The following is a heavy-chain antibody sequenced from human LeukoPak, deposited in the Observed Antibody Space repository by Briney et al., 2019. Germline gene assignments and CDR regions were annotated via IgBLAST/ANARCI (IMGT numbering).Heavy chain of an antibody. V-gene: IGHV1-2*06. CDR3: ARDVSSTPNWEFDY. CDR1: GYTFADYC. D-gene: IGHD1-26*01. J-gene: IGHJ4*02. CDR2: INANSGGR. Sequence: ASVKVSCKTSGYTFADYCIHWVRQAPGQGLEWMGRINANSGGRGYQQKVQGRVTMTMDTAISTAYVEVNWLISDDTAIYYCARDVSSTPNWEFDYWGQGTLVTVSS.